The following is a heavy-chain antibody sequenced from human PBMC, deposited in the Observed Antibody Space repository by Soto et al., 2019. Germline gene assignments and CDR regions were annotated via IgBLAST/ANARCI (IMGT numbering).Heavy chain of an antibody. J-gene: IGHJ1*01. V-gene: IGHV1-69*13. CDR3: ARSYYYDSSGYYWYFQH. Sequence: SVKVSCKASGGTFSSYAISWVRQAPGQGLQWMGGIIPIFGTANYAQKFQGRVTITADESTSTAYMELSSLRSEDTAVYYCARSYYYDSSGYYWYFQHWGQGTLVTVSS. CDR1: GGTFSSYA. D-gene: IGHD3-22*01. CDR2: IIPIFGTA.